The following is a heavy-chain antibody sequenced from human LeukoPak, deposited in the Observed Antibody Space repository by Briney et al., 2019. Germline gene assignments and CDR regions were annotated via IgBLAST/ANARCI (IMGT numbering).Heavy chain of an antibody. V-gene: IGHV3-23*01. Sequence: GGSLRLSCAASGFTFSNYAKNWVRQAPGKGLEWVSSIGNNTYYADSVKGRFTISRDNSKNTLSLQMNSLRAEDTAVYYCAKDRSAWNSAFDIWGQGTMVTVSS. CDR3: AKDRSAWNSAFDI. CDR1: GFTFSNYA. J-gene: IGHJ3*02. D-gene: IGHD6-19*01. CDR2: IGNNT.